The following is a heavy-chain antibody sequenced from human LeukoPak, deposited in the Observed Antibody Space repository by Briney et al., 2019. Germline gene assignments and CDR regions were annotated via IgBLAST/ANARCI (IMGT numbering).Heavy chain of an antibody. D-gene: IGHD1-26*01. Sequence: GGSLRLSCAASGLTYITYWMHWVRQAPGKGLAWVARINPDGSIRTYADSVQGRVTISRDTAKDTLFLQMYSLRAEDTAVYYCAREARVGVALQYWGQGTPVTVSS. CDR2: INPDGSIR. CDR3: AREARVGVALQY. J-gene: IGHJ4*02. CDR1: GLTYITYW. V-gene: IGHV3-74*03.